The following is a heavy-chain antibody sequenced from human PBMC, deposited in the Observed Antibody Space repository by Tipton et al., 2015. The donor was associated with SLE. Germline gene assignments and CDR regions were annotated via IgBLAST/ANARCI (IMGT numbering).Heavy chain of an antibody. D-gene: IGHD3-10*01. J-gene: IGHJ5*02. CDR3: ASRGGLSLRNWFDP. CDR1: GYSISSGSY. CDR2: MYHSGST. Sequence: TLSLTCSVSGYSISSGSYWGWIRQPPGKGLEWIGNMYHSGSTSYNPSLKSRVTMSVDTSRNQFFLKVNSVTAADTAVYFCASRGGLSLRNWFDPWGQGILVTVSS. V-gene: IGHV4-38-2*02.